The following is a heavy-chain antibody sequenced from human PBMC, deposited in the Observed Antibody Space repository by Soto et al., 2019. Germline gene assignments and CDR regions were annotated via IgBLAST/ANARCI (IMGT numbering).Heavy chain of an antibody. D-gene: IGHD3-10*01. CDR2: ISAYNGNT. Sequence: QVQLVQSGAEVKKPGASVKVSCKASGYTFTSYGISWVRQAPGQGLEWMGWISAYNGNTNYAQKLQGRVTMTTDTSTSTADMELRSLRSDDTAVYYCARDLGLWYGSGSPQFDYWGQGTLVTVSS. J-gene: IGHJ4*02. CDR1: GYTFTSYG. CDR3: ARDLGLWYGSGSPQFDY. V-gene: IGHV1-18*01.